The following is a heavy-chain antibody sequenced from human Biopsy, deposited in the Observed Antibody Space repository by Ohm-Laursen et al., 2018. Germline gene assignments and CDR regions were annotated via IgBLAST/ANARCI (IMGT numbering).Heavy chain of an antibody. Sequence: RPLRLSCAASGFTFRTYGMHWVRLAPGKGLEWVAVISYDQITKHYADSVRGRFTISRDNSKNTLYLQVNSLRAEDTAVYYCAKDLSVYYYYGIDVWGQGTTVTVSS. CDR3: AKDLSVYYYYGIDV. V-gene: IGHV3-30*18. J-gene: IGHJ6*02. D-gene: IGHD5/OR15-5a*01. CDR1: GFTFRTYG. CDR2: ISYDQITK.